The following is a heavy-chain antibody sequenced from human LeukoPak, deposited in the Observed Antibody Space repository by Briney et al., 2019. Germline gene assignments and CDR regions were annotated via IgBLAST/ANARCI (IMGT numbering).Heavy chain of an antibody. CDR3: ARSTGEFDY. J-gene: IGHJ4*02. CDR2: ISSSSNYV. CDR1: GFTFDDYG. D-gene: IGHD2-2*01. V-gene: IGHV3-21*01. Sequence: GGSLRLSCAASGFTFDDYGMSWVRQAPGKGLEWVSSISSSSNYVYYADSVKGRFTISGDNAKNSLYLQMNSLRGEDTAVYYCARSTGEFDYWGQGTLVTVSS.